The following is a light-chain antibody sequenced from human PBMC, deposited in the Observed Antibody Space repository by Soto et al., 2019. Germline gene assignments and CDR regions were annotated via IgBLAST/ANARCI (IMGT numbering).Light chain of an antibody. Sequence: QSVLTQPPSVSGSPGQSVTISCTGTKEVASYNRVSWYQQTPGTFPKLLIYDVTKRASGISDRFSGSKSGNTASLTISGLHTDDEGDYYCGLYTIAETVVLGGGTKLTVL. J-gene: IGLJ2*01. CDR3: GLYTIAETVV. V-gene: IGLV2-18*01. CDR1: KEVASYNR. CDR2: DVT.